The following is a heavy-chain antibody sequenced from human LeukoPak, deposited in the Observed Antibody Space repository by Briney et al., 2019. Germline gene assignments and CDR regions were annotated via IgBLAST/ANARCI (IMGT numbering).Heavy chain of an antibody. V-gene: IGHV3-21*01. D-gene: IGHD3-22*01. CDR1: GFTFSNYA. Sequence: PGGSLRLSCAASGFTFSNYAMSWVRQAPGKGLEWVSSISSSSSYIYYADSVKGRFTISRDNAKNSLYLQMDSLRVEDTAVYFCARKGGYSSGYYYWGQGTLVTVSS. CDR2: ISSSSSYI. CDR3: ARKGGYSSGYYY. J-gene: IGHJ4*02.